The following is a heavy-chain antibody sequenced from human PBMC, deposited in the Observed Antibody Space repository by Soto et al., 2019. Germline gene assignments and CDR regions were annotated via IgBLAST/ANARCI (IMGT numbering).Heavy chain of an antibody. CDR1: GFTFSSYA. J-gene: IGHJ4*02. D-gene: IGHD4-17*01. Sequence: PGGSLRLSCAASGFTFSSYAMSWVRQAPGKGLEWVSAISGSGGSTYYADSVKGRFTISRDNSKNTLYLQMNSLRAEDTAVYYCAKDQQTENGLTTVTILSDYWGQGTLVSVSS. CDR3: AKDQQTENGLTTVTILSDY. CDR2: ISGSGGST. V-gene: IGHV3-23*01.